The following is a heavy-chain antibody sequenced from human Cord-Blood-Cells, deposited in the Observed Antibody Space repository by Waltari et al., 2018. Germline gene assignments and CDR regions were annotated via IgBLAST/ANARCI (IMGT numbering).Heavy chain of an antibody. Sequence: QVQLQQSGPGLVKPSQTPSLTCAISGDSVSSNSSAWNWIRQSSSRGLEWLGKTYDRSKWYNDYAVSVINRITITPDTSKTQFSLQLNSVTPEDTAVYYCARDRAGPPYYDAFDIWGQGTMVTVSS. V-gene: IGHV6-1*01. CDR1: GDSVSSNSSA. D-gene: IGHD3-10*01. J-gene: IGHJ3*02. CDR3: ARDRAGPPYYDAFDI. CDR2: TYDRSKWYN.